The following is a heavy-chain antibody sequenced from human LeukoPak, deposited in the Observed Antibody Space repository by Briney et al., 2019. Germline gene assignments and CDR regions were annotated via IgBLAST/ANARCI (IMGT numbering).Heavy chain of an antibody. D-gene: IGHD3-10*01. J-gene: IGHJ4*02. CDR1: GGSVNSDNYY. CDR3: ARDFGFD. V-gene: IGHV4-61*01. CDR2: IFYTGST. Sequence: KPSESLSLTCTVSGGSVNSDNYYWSWIRQPPGRGLEWIGYIFYTGSTNYNPSLKSRVTISVDTSKNQFSLKVSSVTAADTAVYYCARDFGFDWGQGTLVTV.